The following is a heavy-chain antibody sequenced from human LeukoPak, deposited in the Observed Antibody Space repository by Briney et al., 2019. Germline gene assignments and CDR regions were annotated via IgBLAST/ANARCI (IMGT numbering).Heavy chain of an antibody. CDR1: GFTFSNAW. J-gene: IGHJ4*02. CDR2: IKSKTDGGTT. D-gene: IGHD7-27*01. CDR3: TTRGNPSNWGFDY. Sequence: GGSLRLSCAASGFTFSNAWMNWVRQAPGKGLEWVGHIKSKTDGGTTDYAAPVKGGFTISRDDSKSTLYLHMDSLKTEDTAVYYCTTRGNPSNWGFDYWGQGTLVTVSS. V-gene: IGHV3-15*01.